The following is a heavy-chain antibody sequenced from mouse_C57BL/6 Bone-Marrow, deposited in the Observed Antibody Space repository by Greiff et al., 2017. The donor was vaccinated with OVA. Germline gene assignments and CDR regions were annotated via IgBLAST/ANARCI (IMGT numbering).Heavy chain of an antibody. CDR3: ARGGWLLYYCDY. J-gene: IGHJ2*01. D-gene: IGHD2-3*01. CDR1: GFTFSSYA. CDR2: ISDGGSYT. V-gene: IGHV5-4*01. Sequence: EVQGVESGGGLVKPGGSLKLSCAASGFTFSSYAMSWVRQTPEKRLEWVATISDGGSYTYYPDNVKGRFTISRDNAKNNLYLQMSHLKSEDTAMYYCARGGWLLYYCDYWGQGTTLTVSS.